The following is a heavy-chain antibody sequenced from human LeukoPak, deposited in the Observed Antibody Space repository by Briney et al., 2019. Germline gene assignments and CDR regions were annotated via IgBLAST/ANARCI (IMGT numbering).Heavy chain of an antibody. Sequence: SETLSLTCTVSGGSIGSGGYYWSWIRQHPGKGLEWIGYIYYSGSTYYNPSLKSRVTISVDTSKNQFSLKLSSVTAADTAVYYCARVPGYCSGGSCYRGYYYGMDVWGQGTTVTVSS. D-gene: IGHD2-15*01. J-gene: IGHJ6*02. CDR1: GGSIGSGGYY. CDR3: ARVPGYCSGGSCYRGYYYGMDV. CDR2: IYYSGST. V-gene: IGHV4-31*03.